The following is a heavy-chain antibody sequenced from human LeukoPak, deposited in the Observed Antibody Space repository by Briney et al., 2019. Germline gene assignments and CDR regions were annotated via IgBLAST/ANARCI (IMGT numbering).Heavy chain of an antibody. Sequence: ASVKVSCKASGYSFTGYYIHWVRQAPGQGLEWMGWINPNSGATNYAQKFQGRVTMTRDTSISTAYMELSSLRSDDTAVYFCARGVVVITLHFDFWGQGTLVTVSS. J-gene: IGHJ4*02. V-gene: IGHV1-2*02. CDR2: INPNSGAT. D-gene: IGHD3-22*01. CDR3: ARGVVVITLHFDF. CDR1: GYSFTGYY.